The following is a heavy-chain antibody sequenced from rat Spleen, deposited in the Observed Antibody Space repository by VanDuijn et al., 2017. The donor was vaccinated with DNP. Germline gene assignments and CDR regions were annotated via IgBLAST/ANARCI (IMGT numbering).Heavy chain of an antibody. V-gene: IGHV5-29*01. CDR2: ITNTGSSS. J-gene: IGHJ2*01. CDR1: GISFNNYV. D-gene: IGHD1-12*02. Sequence: EVQLVESGGGLVQPGRSLKLSCAVSGISFNNYVMAWVRQAPTKGPEWVAHITNTGSSSFYRDSVQGRITISRDNAKRTLYLQMDGLRSEDTATYYCATEWAGSYDYWGQGVMVTVSA. CDR3: ATEWAGSYDY.